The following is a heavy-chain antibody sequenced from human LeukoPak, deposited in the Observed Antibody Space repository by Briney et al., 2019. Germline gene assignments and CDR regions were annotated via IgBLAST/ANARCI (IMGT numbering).Heavy chain of an antibody. V-gene: IGHV4-34*01. CDR2: INHSGST. D-gene: IGHD3-3*01. CDR3: ARRRAFWSGYSPSYFDY. CDR1: GGSFSGYY. Sequence: SETLSLTCAVYGGSFSGYYWIWIRQPPGKGLEWFGEINHSGSTNYNPSLKSRVTISVDTSKNQFSLKLSSVTAADTAVYYCARRRAFWSGYSPSYFDYWGQGTLVTVSS. J-gene: IGHJ4*02.